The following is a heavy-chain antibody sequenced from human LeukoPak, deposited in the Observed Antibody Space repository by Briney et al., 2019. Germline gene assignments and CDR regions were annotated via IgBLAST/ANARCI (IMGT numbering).Heavy chain of an antibody. CDR1: GFIFSRYG. Sequence: GGSLRLSCAASGFIFSRYGMHWVRQTPGKGLEWVALISSDGKNEHYADSVKGRFTMSRDNAKNTVSLQMNSLRAEDTAVYYCAKDYYYETSGYGGLLDYWGQGALVTVSS. CDR2: ISSDGKNE. V-gene: IGHV3-30*18. J-gene: IGHJ4*02. D-gene: IGHD3-22*01. CDR3: AKDYYYETSGYGGLLDY.